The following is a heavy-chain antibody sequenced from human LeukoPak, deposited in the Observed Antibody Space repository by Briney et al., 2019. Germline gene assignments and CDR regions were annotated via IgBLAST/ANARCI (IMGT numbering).Heavy chain of an antibody. CDR2: IYYTGST. V-gene: IGHV4-39*01. CDR1: GDPISSSNYY. J-gene: IGHJ6*03. CDR3: VAQHYYDSSGYFWPGDYYYYMDV. D-gene: IGHD3-22*01. Sequence: SETLSLTCTVSGDPISSSNYYWSWIRQPPGKGLEWIGTIYYTGSTYYNPSLKSRVTISVDTSKNQFSLNLSSVTAADTAVYYCVAQHYYDSSGYFWPGDYYYYMDVWGKGTTVTISS.